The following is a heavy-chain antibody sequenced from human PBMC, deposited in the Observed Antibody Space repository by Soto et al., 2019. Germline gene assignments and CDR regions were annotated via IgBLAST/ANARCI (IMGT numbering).Heavy chain of an antibody. CDR3: AKSQNFSCSSPTCDKYYLDN. CDR2: ISYDGSEK. J-gene: IGHJ4*02. CDR1: GFTFNTYG. Sequence: VGSLRLSCAASGFTFNTYGMHWVRQAPGKGLEWVAVISYDGSEKYYVDSVKGRFTISKDNSKNTLYLQMNSLRPEDTAVYYCAKSQNFSCSSPTCDKYYLDNWAQGT. V-gene: IGHV3-30*18. D-gene: IGHD2-2*01.